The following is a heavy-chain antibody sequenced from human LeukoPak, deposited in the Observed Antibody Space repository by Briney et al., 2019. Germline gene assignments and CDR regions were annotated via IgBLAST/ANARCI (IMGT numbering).Heavy chain of an antibody. CDR1: GFTVSNNY. V-gene: IGHV3-66*01. Sequence: PGDSLRLSCAASGFTVSNNYMSWVRQAAGKGLEWVSIIYRDGTTYYADSVKGRFTISRDNSNNTVYLQMNRLKAEDAALYYCARDLHYDYWGQGTLVTVSS. J-gene: IGHJ4*02. CDR2: IYRDGTT. CDR3: ARDLHYDY.